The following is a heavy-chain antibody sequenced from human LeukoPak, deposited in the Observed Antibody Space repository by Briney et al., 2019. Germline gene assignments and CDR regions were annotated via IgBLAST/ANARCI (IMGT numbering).Heavy chain of an antibody. CDR1: GLTFSSYW. CDR2: ISSDGSST. Sequence: GGSLRLSCAASGLTFSSYWMHWVRQGPGKGLVWVSRISSDGSSTTYAASVKGRFTISRDNAKNTLHLQMNSLRAEDTAVYYCARSGQWLGAEYFQHWGQGSLVTVSS. D-gene: IGHD6-19*01. J-gene: IGHJ1*01. CDR3: ARSGQWLGAEYFQH. V-gene: IGHV3-74*01.